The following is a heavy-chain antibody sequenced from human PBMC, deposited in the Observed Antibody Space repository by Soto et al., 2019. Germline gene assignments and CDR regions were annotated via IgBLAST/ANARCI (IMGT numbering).Heavy chain of an antibody. CDR1: GGSFTNYY. CDR3: ASRNYYGSGSYHYYFDY. J-gene: IGHJ4*02. CDR2: IHNTGST. Sequence: SETLSLTCTVSGGSFTNYYWSWIRQPPGRGLEWIGYIHNTGSTNYNPSLKSRVTISVDTSKNQFSLKLSSVTAADTAVYYCASRNYYGSGSYHYYFDYWGQGTLVTVSS. D-gene: IGHD3-10*01. V-gene: IGHV4-59*08.